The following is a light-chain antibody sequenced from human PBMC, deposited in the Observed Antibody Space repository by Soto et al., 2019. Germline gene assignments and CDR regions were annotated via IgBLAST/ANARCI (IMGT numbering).Light chain of an antibody. CDR3: QQYYGPPYT. CDR2: WAS. J-gene: IGKJ2*01. V-gene: IGKV4-1*01. CDR1: QSVLYSSNNKNY. Sequence: DIVMTQSPDSLAVSLGERATINCKSSQSVLYSSNNKNYLAWFQQKPGQSPKLLIYWASTRESGVPDRFSGGGSGTDFTLTISSLQAEDVAVYYCQQYYGPPYTFGQGTKLEIK.